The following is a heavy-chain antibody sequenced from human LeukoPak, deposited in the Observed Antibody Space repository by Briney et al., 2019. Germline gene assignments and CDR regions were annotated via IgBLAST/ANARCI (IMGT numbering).Heavy chain of an antibody. Sequence: SETLSLTCTVSGGSLSSGGYYWSWIRQPPGKGLEWIGYIYHSGSTYYNPSLKSRVTISVDRSKNQFSLKLSSVTAADTAVYYCARGRYCSSTSCRPGAFDIWGQGTMVTVSS. V-gene: IGHV4-30-2*01. CDR1: GGSLSSGGYY. D-gene: IGHD2-2*01. J-gene: IGHJ3*02. CDR3: ARGRYCSSTSCRPGAFDI. CDR2: IYHSGST.